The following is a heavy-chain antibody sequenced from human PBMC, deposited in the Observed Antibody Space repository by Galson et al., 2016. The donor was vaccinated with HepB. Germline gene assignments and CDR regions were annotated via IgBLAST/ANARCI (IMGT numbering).Heavy chain of an antibody. V-gene: IGHV3-9*01. D-gene: IGHD3-22*01. CDR3: AKTEYFDNSYFDS. J-gene: IGHJ4*02. CDR2: INWNSGTE. Sequence: KGLEWVSGINWNSGTEAYAESVKGRFTISRDNAEKSLYLQMNSLRLEDTALYYCAKTEYFDNSYFDSWGQGTLVTVSS.